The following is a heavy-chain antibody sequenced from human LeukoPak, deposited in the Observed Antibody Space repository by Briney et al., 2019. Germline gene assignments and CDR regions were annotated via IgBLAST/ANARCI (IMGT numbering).Heavy chain of an antibody. J-gene: IGHJ4*02. Sequence: GGSLRLSCAASGFTFSGYSMHWVRQAPGKGLEWISYITTTSSTTYYIDSVEGRFTISRDNARNSLYLQMNSLRAEDTAVYYCXSGXTPGVAAAADYWGQGTLVTVSS. CDR2: ITTTSSTT. CDR3: XSGXTPGVAAAADY. D-gene: IGHD6-13*01. CDR1: GFTFSGYS. V-gene: IGHV3-48*01.